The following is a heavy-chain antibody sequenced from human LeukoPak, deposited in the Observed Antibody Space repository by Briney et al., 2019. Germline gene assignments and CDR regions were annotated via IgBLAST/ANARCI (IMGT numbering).Heavy chain of an antibody. V-gene: IGHV3-23*01. CDR1: GFTFSSSA. CDR3: ARGGSSSSGRTFDY. D-gene: IGHD6-6*01. Sequence: GGSLRLSCAASGFTFSSSAMSWVRQVPGKGLEWVSGISASGGSTSYADSVRGRFTISRDNSKNTLYVQMNSLRAEDTAVYYCARGGSSSSGRTFDYWGQGTLVTVSS. CDR2: ISASGGST. J-gene: IGHJ4*02.